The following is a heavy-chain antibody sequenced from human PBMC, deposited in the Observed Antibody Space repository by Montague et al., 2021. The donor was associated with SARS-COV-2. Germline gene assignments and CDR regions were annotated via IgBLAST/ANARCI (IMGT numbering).Heavy chain of an antibody. CDR1: GFNLRDSH. V-gene: IGHV3-73*01. CDR2: IRRRTNNYAT. D-gene: IGHD2-2*01. CDR3: TRQTDSCHDY. J-gene: IGHJ4*01. Sequence: SLRLSCAASGFNLRDSHIHWVRQAPGKGLEWVGHIRRRTNNYATVYKESVKGRFTISRDDSENMAYLQMNSLKIEDTAVYYCTRQTDSCHDYWGHSTLVTVSS.